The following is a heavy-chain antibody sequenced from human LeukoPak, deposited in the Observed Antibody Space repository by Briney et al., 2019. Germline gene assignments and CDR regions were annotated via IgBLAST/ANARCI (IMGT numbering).Heavy chain of an antibody. CDR3: ARDRGSSGWYEFDY. CDR2: IKQDGSEK. D-gene: IGHD6-19*01. Sequence: PGGSLTISCAASGFTSSNYWMSWVRQAPGKGLEWVANIKQDGSEKYYVDSVKGRFTIYRDNAKNSLYLQMNSLRAEDTAVYYCARDRGSSGWYEFDYWGQGTLVTVSS. J-gene: IGHJ4*02. CDR1: GFTSSNYW. V-gene: IGHV3-7*01.